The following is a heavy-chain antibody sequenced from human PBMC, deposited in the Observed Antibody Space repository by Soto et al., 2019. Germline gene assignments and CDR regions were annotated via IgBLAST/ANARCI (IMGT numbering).Heavy chain of an antibody. CDR2: IWYDGSNK. V-gene: IGHV3-33*01. D-gene: IGHD2-8*01. CDR3: ARGRYCTNGVCEYYYMDV. J-gene: IGHJ6*03. Sequence: GGSLRLSCAASGFTFSSYGMHWVRQAPGKGLEWVAVIWYDGSNKYYADSVKGRFTISRDNSKNTLYLQMNSLRAEDTAVYYCARGRYCTNGVCEYYYMDVWGKGTTVTVSS. CDR1: GFTFSSYG.